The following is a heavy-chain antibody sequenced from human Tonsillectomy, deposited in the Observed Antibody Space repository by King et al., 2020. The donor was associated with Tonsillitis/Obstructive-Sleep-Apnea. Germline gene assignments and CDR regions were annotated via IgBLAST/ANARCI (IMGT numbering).Heavy chain of an antibody. Sequence: VQLQESGPGLVKPSETLSLTCTVSGGSISSYYWSWIRQPPGKGLEWIGYIYYSGSTNYNPSLKSRVTISVDTSKNQFSLKLSSVTAADTAVYYCARDLELIYMDVWGKGTTVTVSS. CDR2: IYYSGST. CDR1: GGSISSYY. CDR3: ARDLELIYMDV. V-gene: IGHV4-59*01. J-gene: IGHJ6*03. D-gene: IGHD1-7*01.